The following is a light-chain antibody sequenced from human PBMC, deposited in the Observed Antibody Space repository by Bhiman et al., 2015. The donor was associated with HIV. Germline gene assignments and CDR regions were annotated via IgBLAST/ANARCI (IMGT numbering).Light chain of an antibody. CDR2: GDN. J-gene: IGLJ1*01. CDR3: GTWDRSLSAGGV. CDR1: SSNIGAGYD. V-gene: IGLV1-50*01. Sequence: QSVLTQPPSVSGAPGQRVTISCTGSSSNIGAGYDVHWYQQLPGTAPKLLIYGDNNRPSGVPDRFSGSKSGTSATLGITGLQTGDEGDYYCGTWDRSLSAGGVFGTGTKVTVL.